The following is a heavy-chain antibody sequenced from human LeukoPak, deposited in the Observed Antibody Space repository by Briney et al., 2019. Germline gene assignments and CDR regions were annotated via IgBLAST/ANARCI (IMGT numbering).Heavy chain of an antibody. CDR1: GFTFDDHV. CDR3: GGGKNVVTCTDCFDV. Sequence: GGSLRLSCAASGFTFDDHVMVWVRQAPGKGLEWVSGINWNGATTGYADSVKGRFTISRDNVRNSLYLQMDSLRAEDTALYFCGGGKNVVTCTDCFDVWGPGTMVNVSS. J-gene: IGHJ3*01. D-gene: IGHD2-21*02. CDR2: INWNGATT. V-gene: IGHV3-20*04.